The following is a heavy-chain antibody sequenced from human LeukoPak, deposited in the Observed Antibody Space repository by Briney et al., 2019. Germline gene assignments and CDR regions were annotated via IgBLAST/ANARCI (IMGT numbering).Heavy chain of an antibody. CDR3: AILLGATTNFDY. CDR2: INPNSGDT. V-gene: IGHV1-2*02. CDR1: GYTFTGYY. D-gene: IGHD1-26*01. Sequence: SVKVSCKASGYTFTGYYIHWVRQAPGQGLEWMAWINPNSGDTDCAQKFQGRVSMTRDTSISTAYMDLSRLTSDDTAVYYCAILLGATTNFDYWGQGTLVTVSS. J-gene: IGHJ4*02.